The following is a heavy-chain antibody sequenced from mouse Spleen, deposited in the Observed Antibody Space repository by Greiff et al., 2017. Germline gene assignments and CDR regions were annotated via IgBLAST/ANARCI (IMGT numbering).Heavy chain of an antibody. CDR1: GFTFSNYW. V-gene: IGHV6-3*01. CDR2: IRLKSDNYAT. J-gene: IGHJ4*01. D-gene: IGHD1-1*01. CDR3: TGETTVSYAMDY. Sequence: VMLVESGGGLVQPGGSMKLSCVASGFTFSNYWMNWVRQSPEKGLEWVAQIRLKSDNYATHYAESVKGRFTISRDDSKSSVYLQMNNLRAEDTGIYYCTGETTVSYAMDYWGQGTSVTVSS.